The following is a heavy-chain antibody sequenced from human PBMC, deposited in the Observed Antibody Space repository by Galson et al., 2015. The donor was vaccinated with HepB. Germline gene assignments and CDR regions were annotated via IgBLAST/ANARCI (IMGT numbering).Heavy chain of an antibody. D-gene: IGHD2-21*02. CDR1: GFTFSSYW. CDR3: ARAPRRLLGGDCCDY. V-gene: IGHV3-7*01. CDR2: IKQDGSAK. Sequence: SLRLSCAASGFTFSSYWMSWVRQAPGKGLEWVANIKQDGSAKYYADSVKGRFTISRDNAKNSLYLQMNSLRAEDTAVYYCARAPRRLLGGDCCDYWGQGTLVTVSS. J-gene: IGHJ4*02.